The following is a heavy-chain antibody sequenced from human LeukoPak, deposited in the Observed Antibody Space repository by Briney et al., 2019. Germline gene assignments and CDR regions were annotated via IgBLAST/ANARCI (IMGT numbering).Heavy chain of an antibody. D-gene: IGHD2-2*01. Sequence: PGRSLRLSCAASGFNFSNYGMHWVRQAPGKGLEWVAVISYDGSNKYYADSVKGRFTISRDNSKNTLYLQMNSLRAEDTAVYYCAKVPDSRYCSSTSCYGGPFDYWGQGTLVTISS. CDR3: AKVPDSRYCSSTSCYGGPFDY. CDR2: ISYDGSNK. V-gene: IGHV3-30*18. J-gene: IGHJ4*02. CDR1: GFNFSNYG.